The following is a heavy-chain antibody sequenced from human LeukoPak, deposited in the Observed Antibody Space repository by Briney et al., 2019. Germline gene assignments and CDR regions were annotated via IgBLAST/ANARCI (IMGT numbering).Heavy chain of an antibody. CDR2: ISGNTPTI. CDR1: GFRFSDYY. Sequence: GGSLRLSCPASGFRFSDYYMSWIRQVPGRGLEWLSYISGNTPTIYYADSVKGRFTISRDNDKNSLYLHMNSLRAEDTAVYYCARDHNNWNYGVIDLWGQGTLVSVSS. J-gene: IGHJ5*02. D-gene: IGHD1-7*01. CDR3: ARDHNNWNYGVIDL. V-gene: IGHV3-11*04.